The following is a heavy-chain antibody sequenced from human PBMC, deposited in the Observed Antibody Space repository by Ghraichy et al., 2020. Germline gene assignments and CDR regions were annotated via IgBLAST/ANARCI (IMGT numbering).Heavy chain of an antibody. CDR2: MNPNSGNT. V-gene: IGHV1-8*01. J-gene: IGHJ6*02. CDR1: GYTFTSYD. D-gene: IGHD5-18*01. CDR3: AIAPYSYGPVGYYYYGMDV. Sequence: ASVKVSCKASGYTFTSYDINWVRQATGQGLEWMGWMNPNSGNTGYAQKFQGRVTMTRNTSISTAYMELSSLRSEDTAVYYCAIAPYSYGPVGYYYYGMDVWGQGTTVTVSS.